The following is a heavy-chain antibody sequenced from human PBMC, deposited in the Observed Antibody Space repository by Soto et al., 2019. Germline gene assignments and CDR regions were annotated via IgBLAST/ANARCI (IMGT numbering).Heavy chain of an antibody. J-gene: IGHJ4*02. V-gene: IGHV3-23*01. D-gene: IGHD3-10*01. Sequence: AGGSLRLSCAASGFTFSSYAMSWVRQAPGKGLEWVSAISGSGGSTYYADSVKGRFTISRDNSKNTLYLQMNSLRAEDTAVYYCAKTRLDGSGSYYFDYWGQGTLVTVSS. CDR1: GFTFSSYA. CDR2: ISGSGGST. CDR3: AKTRLDGSGSYYFDY.